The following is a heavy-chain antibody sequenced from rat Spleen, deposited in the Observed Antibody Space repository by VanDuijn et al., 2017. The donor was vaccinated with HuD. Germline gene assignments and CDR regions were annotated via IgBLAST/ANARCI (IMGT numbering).Heavy chain of an antibody. CDR2: INSAGST. Sequence: EVQLQESGPGLVKPSQSLSLTCSVTGYSITSYYWGWIRKFPGNKVEWMGYINSAGSTIYNPSLKSRISITRDTSKNQFFLQLTSVTTEDTATYYCARRGNSVYWYFDFWGPGTMVTVSS. V-gene: IGHV3-3*01. J-gene: IGHJ1*01. CDR1: GYSITSYY. CDR3: ARRGNSVYWYFDF. D-gene: IGHD4-4*01.